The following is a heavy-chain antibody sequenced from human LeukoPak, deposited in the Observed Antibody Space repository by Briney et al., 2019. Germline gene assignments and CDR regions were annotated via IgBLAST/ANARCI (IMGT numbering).Heavy chain of an antibody. D-gene: IGHD5-18*01. V-gene: IGHV1-2*06. CDR1: GYTFTGYH. J-gene: IGHJ4*01. CDR3: AREGSGYTYGRGSYFDY. Sequence: ASVKVSCKASGYTFTGYHMHWVRQAPGQGLEWMGRINPNSGDTNYAQEFQGRVAMTRDTSISTAFMELTRLRSDDTAVYYCAREGSGYTYGRGSYFDYWGHGILVTVSS. CDR2: INPNSGDT.